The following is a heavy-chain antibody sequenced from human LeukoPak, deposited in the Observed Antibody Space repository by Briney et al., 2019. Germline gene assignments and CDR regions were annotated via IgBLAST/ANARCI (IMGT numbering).Heavy chain of an antibody. D-gene: IGHD6-6*01. CDR2: IYTSAST. CDR1: GGSISSYY. Sequence: SSETLSLTCTVSGGSISSYYWSWIRQFPGKGLEWIGDIYTSASTYYNPSLESRVTISIDTSKNQFSLKLSSVTAADTAVYYCARRGGIVARNSYYYYMDVWGKGTTVTVSS. J-gene: IGHJ6*03. CDR3: ARRGGIVARNSYYYYMDV. V-gene: IGHV4-4*09.